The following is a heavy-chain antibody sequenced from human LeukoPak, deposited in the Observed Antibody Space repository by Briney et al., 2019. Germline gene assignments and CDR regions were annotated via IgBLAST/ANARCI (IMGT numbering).Heavy chain of an antibody. CDR1: GFTFDDYA. Sequence: GGSLRLSCAASGFTFDDYAMHWVRQAPGKGLEWVSLISWDGGSTYYADSVKGRFTISRDNSKNSLYLQMNSLRPEDTALYYCAKDIVLRGAYYYDSSGYPSVDVWGKGTTVTVSS. V-gene: IGHV3-43D*03. D-gene: IGHD3-22*01. CDR3: AKDIVLRGAYYYDSSGYPSVDV. J-gene: IGHJ6*04. CDR2: ISWDGGST.